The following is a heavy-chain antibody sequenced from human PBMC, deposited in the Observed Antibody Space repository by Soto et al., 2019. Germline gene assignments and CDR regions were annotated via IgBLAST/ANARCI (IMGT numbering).Heavy chain of an antibody. J-gene: IGHJ4*02. CDR3: ARRKERSGPYYLDL. CDR1: GYTFMNYH. D-gene: IGHD6-25*01. CDR2: INPIGGTT. V-gene: IGHV1-46*01. Sequence: ASVKVSCKASGYTFMNYHMHWVRQAPGRGLEWLGKINPIGGTTTYAQKFLGRVTMTRNTSISTAYLELSSLRSDDSAVYFCARRKERSGPYYLDLWGQGTQVTVSS.